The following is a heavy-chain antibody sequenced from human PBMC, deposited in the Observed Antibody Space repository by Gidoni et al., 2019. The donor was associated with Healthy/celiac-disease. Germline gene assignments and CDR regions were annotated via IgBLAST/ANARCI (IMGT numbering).Heavy chain of an antibody. J-gene: IGHJ4*02. CDR1: GFTFDDYA. CDR3: AKGAYYDNSNFYGH. Sequence: EVQLVESGGDLVQPGRSLRLSCAASGFTFDDYAMHWVRQAPGKGLEWVSGISWNSNNRGYADSVKGRFTISRDNAKNSLYLQMHSLGTDDTALYYCAKGAYYDNSNFYGHWGQGTLVSVSS. CDR2: ISWNSNNR. D-gene: IGHD3-22*01. V-gene: IGHV3-9*01.